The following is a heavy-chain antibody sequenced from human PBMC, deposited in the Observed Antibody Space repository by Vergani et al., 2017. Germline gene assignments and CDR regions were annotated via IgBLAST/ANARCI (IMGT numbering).Heavy chain of an antibody. V-gene: IGHV4-39*01. CDR2: IYYSGST. Sequence: QLQLQESGPGLVKPSETLSLTCTVSGGSISSSSYYWGWIRQPPGKGLEWIGSIYYSGSTYYNPSLKSRVTISVDTSKNQFSLKLSSVTAADTAVYYCATSYCSGGSCYRGVGAFDIWGQGTMVTVSS. CDR1: GGSISSSSYY. CDR3: ATSYCSGGSCYRGVGAFDI. J-gene: IGHJ3*02. D-gene: IGHD2-15*01.